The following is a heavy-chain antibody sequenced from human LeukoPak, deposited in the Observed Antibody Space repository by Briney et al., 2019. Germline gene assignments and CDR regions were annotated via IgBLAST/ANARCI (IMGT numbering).Heavy chain of an antibody. J-gene: IGHJ5*02. CDR3: ARSRRGAAVPNWFDP. CDR1: GYTFTGYY. CDR2: INPNSGGT. Sequence: ASVKVSCKASGYTFTGYYMHWVRQAPGQGLEWMGWINPNSGGTNYAQKFQGRVTMTRDTSISTAYMELSRLRSDDTAVYYCARSRRGAAVPNWFDPWGQGTLITVSS. V-gene: IGHV1-2*02. D-gene: IGHD6-13*01.